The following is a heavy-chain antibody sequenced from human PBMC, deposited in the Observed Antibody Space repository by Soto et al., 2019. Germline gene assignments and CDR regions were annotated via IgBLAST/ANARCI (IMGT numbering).Heavy chain of an antibody. CDR1: GFTFSSYA. J-gene: IGHJ4*02. D-gene: IGHD6-13*01. CDR3: AKGRKSSSWYDY. CDR2: ISGSGGST. Sequence: GGSLRLSCAASGFTFSSYAMSWVRQAPGKGLEWVSAISGSGGSTYYVDSVKGRFTISRDNSKNTLYLQMNSLRAEDTAVYYCAKGRKSSSWYDYWGQGSLVTVSS. V-gene: IGHV3-23*01.